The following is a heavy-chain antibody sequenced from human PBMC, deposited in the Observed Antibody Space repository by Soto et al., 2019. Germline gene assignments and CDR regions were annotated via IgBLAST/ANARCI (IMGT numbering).Heavy chain of an antibody. CDR1: GFTFDDYA. CDR3: AKDRNWNYLGAFDI. D-gene: IGHD1-7*01. V-gene: IGHV3-9*01. CDR2: ISWNSGSI. J-gene: IGHJ3*02. Sequence: EVQLVESGGGLVQPGRSLRLSCAASGFTFDDYAMHWVRQAPGKGLEWVSGISWNSGSIGYADSVKGRFTISRDNAKNSLYLQMNSLRAEDTALYYCAKDRNWNYLGAFDIWGQGTMVTVSS.